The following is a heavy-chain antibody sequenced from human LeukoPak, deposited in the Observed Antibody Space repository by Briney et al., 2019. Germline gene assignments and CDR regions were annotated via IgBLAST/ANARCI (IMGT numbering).Heavy chain of an antibody. CDR1: GFTFSSYW. D-gene: IGHD5-18*01. Sequence: GGSLRLSCAASGFTFSSYWMTWIRQAPGKGLEWVANIKQDGSEKYYVDSVKGRLTISRDNAKNSLYLQMNSLRAEDTAVYYCARDTGGGYSCYDCWGQGTLVTVSS. J-gene: IGHJ4*02. V-gene: IGHV3-7*01. CDR2: IKQDGSEK. CDR3: ARDTGGGYSCYDC.